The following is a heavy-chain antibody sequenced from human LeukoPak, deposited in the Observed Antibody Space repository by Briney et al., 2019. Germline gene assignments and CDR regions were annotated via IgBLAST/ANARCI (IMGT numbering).Heavy chain of an antibody. Sequence: PSETLSLTCAVSDDSFSSHYWTWIRQPPGKGLEWVGYISYIGTTNYNPSPKSRVTISIDTSKNQFSLKLSSVTAADPAVYYCARDLVTVTKGFDFWGQGTMVSVSS. V-gene: IGHV4-59*11. CDR3: ARDLVTVTKGFDF. CDR1: DDSFSSHY. J-gene: IGHJ3*01. D-gene: IGHD4-17*01. CDR2: ISYIGTT.